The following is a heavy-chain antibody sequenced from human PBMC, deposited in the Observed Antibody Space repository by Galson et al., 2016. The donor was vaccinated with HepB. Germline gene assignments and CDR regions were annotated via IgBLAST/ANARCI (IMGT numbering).Heavy chain of an antibody. CDR1: GFTFSDFG. CDR2: IWYDGGNK. Sequence: SLRLSCAASGFTFSDFGMHWVRQAPGKGLEWVALIWYDGGNKHYADSVKGRFTISRDNSKSTLYPQMSSLRADDTAVYSCAKKGYSSGKFDAFDIWGQGTVVTVSS. D-gene: IGHD6-19*01. J-gene: IGHJ3*02. CDR3: AKKGYSSGKFDAFDI. V-gene: IGHV3-30*02.